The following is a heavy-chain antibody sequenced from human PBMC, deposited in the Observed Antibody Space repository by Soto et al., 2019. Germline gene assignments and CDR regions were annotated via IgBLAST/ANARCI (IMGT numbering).Heavy chain of an antibody. V-gene: IGHV1-69*06. D-gene: IGHD5-18*01. CDR2: IIPIFGTA. J-gene: IGHJ5*02. Sequence: SVKVSCKASGGTFSSYAISWVRQAPGQGLEWMGGIIPIFGTANYAQKFQGGVTITADKSTSTAYMELSSLRSEDTAVYYCAREDTAMVLWFDPWGQGTLVTVSS. CDR1: GGTFSSYA. CDR3: AREDTAMVLWFDP.